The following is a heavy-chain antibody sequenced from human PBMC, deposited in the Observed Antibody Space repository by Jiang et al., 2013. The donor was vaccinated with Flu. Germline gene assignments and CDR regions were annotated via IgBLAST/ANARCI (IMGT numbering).Heavy chain of an antibody. CDR2: IYWDDDK. V-gene: IGHV2-5*02. Sequence: KPTQTLTLTCTFSGFSLSTGGVGVGWIRQPPGKAPEWLALIYWDDDKRYSPSLKSRLTITKDTSKNQVVLTMTNLDPVDTATYYCAHRRGITLIQGIVFGDYFDSWGQGTLVTVSS. D-gene: IGHD3-10*01. J-gene: IGHJ4*02. CDR1: GFSLSTGGVG. CDR3: AHRRGITLIQGIVFGDYFDS.